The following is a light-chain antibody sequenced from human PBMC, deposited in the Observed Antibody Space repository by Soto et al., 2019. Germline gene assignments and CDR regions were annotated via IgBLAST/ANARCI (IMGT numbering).Light chain of an antibody. CDR2: DAS. CDR3: QQRSTWPLT. J-gene: IGKJ4*01. Sequence: EIVLTQSPATLSLSPGERATLSCRASQSVSSYLAWYQQKPGQPPRLLIYDASNRATGIPARFSGSGSGTXXXXXIXXXEPEDFAVYYCQQRSTWPLTFGGGTKVEIK. CDR1: QSVSSY. V-gene: IGKV3-11*01.